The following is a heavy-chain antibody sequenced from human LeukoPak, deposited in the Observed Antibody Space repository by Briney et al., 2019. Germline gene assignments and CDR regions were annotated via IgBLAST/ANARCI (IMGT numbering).Heavy chain of an antibody. Sequence: SVKVSCKASGGTFSSYAISWVRQAPGQGLEWMGGIIPIFGTANYAQKFQGRVTITADESTSTAYMELSSLRSEDTAVYYCARAPTPIAAAGYWGQGTLVTVSS. CDR2: IIPIFGTA. J-gene: IGHJ4*02. V-gene: IGHV1-69*13. CDR1: GGTFSSYA. D-gene: IGHD6-13*01. CDR3: ARAPTPIAAAGY.